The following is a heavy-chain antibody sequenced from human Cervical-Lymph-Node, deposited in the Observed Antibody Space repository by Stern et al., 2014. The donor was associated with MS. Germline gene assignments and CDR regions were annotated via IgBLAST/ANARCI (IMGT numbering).Heavy chain of an antibody. CDR1: GGTFSSHA. D-gene: IGHD1-26*01. J-gene: IGHJ6*02. CDR3: ARGELKEGLVRGMDV. CDR2: IIPIFGTP. Sequence: QDQLGESGAEVKKPGSSGKVSCKASGGTFSSHAISWVRQAPGQGLEWMRGIIPIFGTPNYAQKFQGRVTITADESTSTAYMELSSLRSEDTAVYYCARGELKEGLVRGMDVWGQGTTVTVSS. V-gene: IGHV1-69*01.